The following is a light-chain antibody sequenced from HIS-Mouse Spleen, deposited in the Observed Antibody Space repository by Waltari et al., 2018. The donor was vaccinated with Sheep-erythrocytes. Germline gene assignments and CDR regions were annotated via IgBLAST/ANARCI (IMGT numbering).Light chain of an antibody. CDR2: EDS. V-gene: IGLV3-10*01. J-gene: IGLJ2*01. CDR1: ALPKQY. Sequence: SYELPQPPSVSVSPGQTARITCSGDALPKQYAYWYQQKPGPAPVLVIYEDSKRPSGSPERFSGSSSGTMATLTISGAQVEDEADYYCYSTDSSGNHSVFGGGTKLTVL. CDR3: YSTDSSGNHSV.